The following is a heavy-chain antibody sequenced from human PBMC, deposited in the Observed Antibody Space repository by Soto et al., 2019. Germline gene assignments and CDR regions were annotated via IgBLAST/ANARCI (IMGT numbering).Heavy chain of an antibody. D-gene: IGHD3-10*01. Sequence: QITLKESGPSLVKPTQTLTLTCTFSGFSLSTSGVAVGWIRQPPGKALEWLALIYWDDDKRYSPALKSMLTSTQDTSKNHVVLTMPNMDPVDTATYYCAHRRGITAGWFDPWGQGTLVTVSS. V-gene: IGHV2-5*02. J-gene: IGHJ5*02. CDR1: GFSLSTSGVA. CDR2: IYWDDDK. CDR3: AHRRGITAGWFDP.